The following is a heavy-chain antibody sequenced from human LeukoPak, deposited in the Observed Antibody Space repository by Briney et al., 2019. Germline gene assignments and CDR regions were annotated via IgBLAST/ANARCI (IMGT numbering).Heavy chain of an antibody. CDR2: ISAYNGNT. CDR3: AREGDYDFWSGYLTDYYYYYYMDV. CDR1: GYTFTSCG. D-gene: IGHD3-3*01. V-gene: IGHV1-18*01. Sequence: ASVKVSCKASGYTFTSCGISWVRQAPGQGLEWMGWISAYNGNTNYAQKLQGRVTMTTDTSTSTAYMELRSLRSDDTAVYYCAREGDYDFWSGYLTDYYYYYYMDVWGKGTTVTVSS. J-gene: IGHJ6*03.